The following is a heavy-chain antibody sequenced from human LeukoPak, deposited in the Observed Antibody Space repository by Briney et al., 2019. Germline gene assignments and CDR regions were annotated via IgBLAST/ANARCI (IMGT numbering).Heavy chain of an antibody. D-gene: IGHD3-22*01. J-gene: IGHJ4*02. CDR3: AKDRRLETYYYDSSGYPGDY. CDR2: ISYDGSNK. Sequence: GGSLRLSCAASGFTFSSYGMHWVRQAPGKGLEWVAVISYDGSNKYYADSVKGRFTISRDNSKNTLYLQMNSLRAEDTAVYYCAKDRRLETYYYDSSGYPGDYWGQGTLVTVSS. CDR1: GFTFSSYG. V-gene: IGHV3-30*18.